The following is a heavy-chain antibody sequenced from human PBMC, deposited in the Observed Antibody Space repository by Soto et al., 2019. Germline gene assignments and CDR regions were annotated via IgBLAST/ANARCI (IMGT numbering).Heavy chain of an antibody. CDR3: ARDAIYYDFWSGLGY. CDR2: ISSSSSTI. CDR1: GFTFSSYS. J-gene: IGHJ4*02. Sequence: GGSLRLSCAASGFTFSSYSMNWVRQAPGEGLEWVSYISSSSSTISYADSVKGRFTISRDDAKNSLYLQMNSLRDEDTAVYCCARDAIYYDFWSGLGYWGQGALVTVSS. V-gene: IGHV3-48*02. D-gene: IGHD3-3*01.